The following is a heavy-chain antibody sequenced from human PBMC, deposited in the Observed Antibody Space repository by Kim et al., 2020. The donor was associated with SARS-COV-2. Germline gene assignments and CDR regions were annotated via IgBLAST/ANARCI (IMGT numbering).Heavy chain of an antibody. Sequence: SETLSLTCTVSGGSIISSTSYWGWIRQAPGKGLEWLATIGDDGSTHYNASLKSRFSMSVDTSKNQFSLKLSSVTAADTALYYCARHLLVVRGIIGWFDPWGQGTLVTVSS. D-gene: IGHD3-10*01. CDR1: GGSIISSTSY. CDR3: ARHLLVVRGIIGWFDP. J-gene: IGHJ5*02. CDR2: IGDDGST. V-gene: IGHV4-39*01.